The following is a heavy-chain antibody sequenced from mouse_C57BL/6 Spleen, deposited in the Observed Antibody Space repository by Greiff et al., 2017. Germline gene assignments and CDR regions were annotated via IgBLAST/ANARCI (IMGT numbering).Heavy chain of an antibody. V-gene: IGHV2-2*01. J-gene: IGHJ4*01. CDR1: GFSLTSYG. CDR3: ARLYDSYYVDYYAMDY. D-gene: IGHD2-3*01. CDR2: IWSGGST. Sequence: QVHVKQSGPGLVQPSQSLSITCTVSGFSLTSYGVHWVRQSPGKGLEWLGVIWSGGSTDNNAAFISRLSISKDNSKGQVFFKMNRLQADDTAIYYCARLYDSYYVDYYAMDYWGQGTSVTVSS.